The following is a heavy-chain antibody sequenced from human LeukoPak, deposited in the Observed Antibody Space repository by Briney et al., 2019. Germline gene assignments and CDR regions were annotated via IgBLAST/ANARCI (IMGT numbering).Heavy chain of an antibody. J-gene: IGHJ4*02. CDR3: AKDQQIVSAQYYFDS. D-gene: IGHD1/OR15-1a*01. CDR2: IANDGRDK. Sequence: PGTSLRLSCAASGFTFSRYAMHWVRRAPGKGLEWVAVIANDGRDKHSTDSVKGRFTITRENAKNTVYLQMNSVRVADKAVSYCAKDQQIVSAQYYFDSWGQGILVTVSS. CDR1: GFTFSRYA. V-gene: IGHV3-30*18.